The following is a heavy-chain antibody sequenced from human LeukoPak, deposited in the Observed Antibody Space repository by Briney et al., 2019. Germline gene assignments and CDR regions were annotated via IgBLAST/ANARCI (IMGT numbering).Heavy chain of an antibody. CDR3: AKDRWAMVRGVRLSYYFDY. J-gene: IGHJ4*02. CDR2: INPDGSFT. CDR1: GFTFSSKW. D-gene: IGHD3-10*01. V-gene: IGHV3-74*01. Sequence: PGGSLRLSCLASGFTFSSKWMHWVRQVPGKGLMWVSRINPDGSFTSCADSVKGRFTISRDNSKNTLYLQMNSLRAEDTAVYYCAKDRWAMVRGVRLSYYFDYWGQGTLVTVSS.